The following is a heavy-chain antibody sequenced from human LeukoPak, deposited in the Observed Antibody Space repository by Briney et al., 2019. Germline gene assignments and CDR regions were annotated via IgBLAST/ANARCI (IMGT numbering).Heavy chain of an antibody. CDR3: ARDRGPRLYGMDV. V-gene: IGHV4-31*03. J-gene: IGHJ6*02. D-gene: IGHD3-10*01. Sequence: SETLSLTCTVSGGSISSGGYYWSWIRQHPGKGLEWIGYIYYSGSTYYNPSLKSRVTISVDTSKNQFSLKLSSVTAADTAVYYCARDRGPRLYGMDVWGQGTTVTVSS. CDR2: IYYSGST. CDR1: GGSISSGGYY.